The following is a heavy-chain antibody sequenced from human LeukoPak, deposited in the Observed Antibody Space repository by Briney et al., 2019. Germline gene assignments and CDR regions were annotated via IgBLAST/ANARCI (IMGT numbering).Heavy chain of an antibody. V-gene: IGHV4-4*02. CDR3: ARVTGSSGCPAY. J-gene: IGHJ4*02. CDR1: GDSISSSNW. CDR2: IFHSGSA. D-gene: IGHD6-19*01. Sequence: PSESLSLTCAVSGDSISSSNWWTWVRQPPGKGLEWIGDIFHSGSANYNPSLQSRVTISVDKSKNQFSLKLNSVTAADTAVYHCARVTGSSGCPAYWGQGTLVTVSS.